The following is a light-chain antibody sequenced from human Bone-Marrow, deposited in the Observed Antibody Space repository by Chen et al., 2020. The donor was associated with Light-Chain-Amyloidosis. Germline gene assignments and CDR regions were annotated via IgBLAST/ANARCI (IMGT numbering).Light chain of an antibody. CDR1: ASDVGGYTY. CDR3: SSYGGTQNHVL. Sequence: QSALTQPPSASGSPGQSVTISCTGTASDVGGYTYVSWYQQHPGKTPKLLIYEVSKRPSGVPDRFSGSKSGNTASLTVSGLQAEDEADYYCSSYGGTQNHVLFGGGTKLTVL. J-gene: IGLJ2*01. CDR2: EVS. V-gene: IGLV2-8*01.